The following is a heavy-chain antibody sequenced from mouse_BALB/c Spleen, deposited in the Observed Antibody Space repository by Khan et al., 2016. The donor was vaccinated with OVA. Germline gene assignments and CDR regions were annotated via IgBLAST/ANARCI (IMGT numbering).Heavy chain of an antibody. CDR1: GYTFTSYW. CDR2: IFPGTGTT. D-gene: IGHD2-10*01. Sequence: QVRLQQSGAELVKPGASVKLSCKTSGYTFTSYWIQWVKQRPGQGLGWIGEIFPGTGTTYYNENFKAKATLTIDTSSSTAYIQLSSLTSEDSAVYFCARAYFGNYDFAYWGQGTLVTVSA. CDR3: ARAYFGNYDFAY. J-gene: IGHJ3*01. V-gene: IGHV1S132*01.